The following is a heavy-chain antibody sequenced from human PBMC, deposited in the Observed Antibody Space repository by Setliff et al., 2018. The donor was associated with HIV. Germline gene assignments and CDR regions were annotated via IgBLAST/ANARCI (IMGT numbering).Heavy chain of an antibody. V-gene: IGHV4-59*01. J-gene: IGHJ5*02. Sequence: PSETLSLTCTVSGGSISDSHWSWIRQPPGKGLEWIAWISDSGTTNYNPSLKSRVTLSVDTSKNQFSLSLTSVTGADTAVYYCARGGASSKYLDPWGQGTLVTVSS. D-gene: IGHD2-15*01. CDR1: GGSISDSH. CDR2: ISDSGTT. CDR3: ARGGASSKYLDP.